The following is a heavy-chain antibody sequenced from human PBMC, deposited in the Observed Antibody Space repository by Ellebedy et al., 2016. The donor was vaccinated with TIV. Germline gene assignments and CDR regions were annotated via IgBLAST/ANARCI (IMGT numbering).Heavy chain of an antibody. Sequence: MPSETLSLTCIVSGDSISSTNYFWGWIRQPPGKGLEWIGSLNYGWESYFDPSLKSRVTMSLDTSTNQFSLKVNSVTAADTAIYYCASHRGFYSGWSFDYWGQGTLTTVSS. D-gene: IGHD5-12*01. V-gene: IGHV4-39*07. CDR2: LNYGWES. CDR3: ASHRGFYSGWSFDY. J-gene: IGHJ4*02. CDR1: GDSISSTNYF.